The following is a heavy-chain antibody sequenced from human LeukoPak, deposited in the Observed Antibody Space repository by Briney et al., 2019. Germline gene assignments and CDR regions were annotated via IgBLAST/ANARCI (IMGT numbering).Heavy chain of an antibody. CDR2: IYYSGRT. Sequence: SETLSLTCTIFGDSVSRSDSYWDWIRQPPGTGLEWIGTIYYSGRTYYSPCLKCRVTLSIDMSNNQFSLILSSVTAADTALYFCARRRYYDSSGYLEWGQGTLVTVSS. V-gene: IGHV4-39*01. CDR1: GDSVSRSDSY. J-gene: IGHJ1*01. D-gene: IGHD3-22*01. CDR3: ARRRYYDSSGYLE.